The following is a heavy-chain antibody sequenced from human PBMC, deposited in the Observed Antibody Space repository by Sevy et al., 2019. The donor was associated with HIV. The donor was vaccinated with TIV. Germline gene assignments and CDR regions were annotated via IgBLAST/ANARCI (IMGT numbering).Heavy chain of an antibody. CDR1: GFTFSNFA. D-gene: IGHD6-19*01. V-gene: IGHV3-30*04. J-gene: IGHJ4*02. CDR2: ISYDGTDN. CDR3: ARDGVSSGWYRGYYFDN. Sequence: GGSLRLSCAASGFTFSNFAMHWVRQAPGKGLDWVTFISYDGTDNYYADSVKGRFTISRDNSKNTLDLQMNSLRPEDTAIYYCARDGVSSGWYRGYYFDNWGQGTLVTVSS.